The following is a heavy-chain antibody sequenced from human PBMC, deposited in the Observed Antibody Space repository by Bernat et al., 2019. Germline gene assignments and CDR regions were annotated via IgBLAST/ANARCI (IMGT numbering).Heavy chain of an antibody. Sequence: EVQLVESGGGLVQPGGSLRLSCAASGFTFSSYEMNWVRQAPGKGLEGVSYISSSGSTIYYADSVKGRFTISRHNAKNSLYLQMNRLRAEDTAVYYCARDWRCGGDCSPGIDYWGQGTLVTVSS. CDR1: GFTFSSYE. J-gene: IGHJ4*02. D-gene: IGHD2-21*02. V-gene: IGHV3-48*03. CDR3: ARDWRCGGDCSPGIDY. CDR2: ISSSGSTI.